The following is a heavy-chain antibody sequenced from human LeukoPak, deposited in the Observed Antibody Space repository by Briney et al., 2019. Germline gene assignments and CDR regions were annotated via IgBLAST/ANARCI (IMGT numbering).Heavy chain of an antibody. Sequence: PGGSLRLSCAASGFTFSSYWMHWLRQAPGKGLEWVANINQDGSEKYYVDSVRGRFTISRDNAENSVYLQMNSLRAEDTAVYYCARDMWLWSDWGQGTLVTVSS. CDR3: ARDMWLWSD. J-gene: IGHJ4*02. D-gene: IGHD6-19*01. CDR2: INQDGSEK. V-gene: IGHV3-7*01. CDR1: GFTFSSYW.